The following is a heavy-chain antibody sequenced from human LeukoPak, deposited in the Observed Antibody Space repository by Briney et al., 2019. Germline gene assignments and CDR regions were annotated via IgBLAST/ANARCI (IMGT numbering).Heavy chain of an antibody. V-gene: IGHV4-4*02. Sequence: PSGTLSLTCAVSGGSVSSSNWWSWVRQPPGKGLEWIGEIYHSGSTNYNPSLKSRVTMSIDKSKNQFSLNLRYVTAADTAVYYCARVEYYESSGSIDYWGQGTLVTVSS. J-gene: IGHJ4*02. CDR1: GGSVSSSNW. D-gene: IGHD3-22*01. CDR3: ARVEYYESSGSIDY. CDR2: IYHSGST.